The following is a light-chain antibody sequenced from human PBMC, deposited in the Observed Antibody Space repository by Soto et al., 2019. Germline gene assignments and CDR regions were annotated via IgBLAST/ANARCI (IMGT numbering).Light chain of an antibody. Sequence: IQMTQSPSSLSASVGDRVTITCRASQSISSYLNWYQQKPGKAPKLLIYAASSLQSGVPSRFSGSGSGTDFTLTISSLQTDDFSTYYCQQYHSYWTFGQGTKVDIK. CDR2: AAS. CDR1: QSISSY. V-gene: IGKV1-39*01. J-gene: IGKJ1*01. CDR3: QQYHSYWT.